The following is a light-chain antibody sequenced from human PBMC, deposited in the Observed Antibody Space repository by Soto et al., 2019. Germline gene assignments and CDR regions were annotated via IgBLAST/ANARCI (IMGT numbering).Light chain of an antibody. Sequence: EIVITQSPATLYVSPGARATLPCRASQSVSSNLAWYQQKPGQAPRLLIEGASTRATGIPARVSGSGSGTDCTLTFSSLEPEDFAVYYCQQYGDSPATFGPGTKVDIK. CDR3: QQYGDSPAT. CDR1: QSVSSN. CDR2: GAS. V-gene: IGKV3-15*01. J-gene: IGKJ3*01.